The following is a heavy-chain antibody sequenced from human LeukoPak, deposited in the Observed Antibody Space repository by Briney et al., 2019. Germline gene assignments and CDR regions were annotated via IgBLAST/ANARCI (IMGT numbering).Heavy chain of an antibody. CDR1: GYTFSDYY. V-gene: IGHV1-2*02. D-gene: IGHD5-18*01. CDR3: ARPDTGTSMSPYYYFGMDV. Sequence: ASVKVSCKASGYTFSDYYIHWVRQAPGQGLEWMGWINPNSGGTNSAQRFQGRVTMTRDRSISTAYMELSRLRSGDTAVYYCARPDTGTSMSPYYYFGMDVWGQGTTVTVSS. CDR2: INPNSGGT. J-gene: IGHJ6*02.